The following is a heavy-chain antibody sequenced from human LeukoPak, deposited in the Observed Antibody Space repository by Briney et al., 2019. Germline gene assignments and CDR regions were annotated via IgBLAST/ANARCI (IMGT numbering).Heavy chain of an antibody. CDR1: GFTFRDYF. V-gene: IGHV3-11*01. CDR3: ARATYDSSAVDAFDI. Sequence: GGSLRLSCAASGFTFRDYFMSWSHQAPGKGLEWVAYTNTAGNTIYYADSMKGRFTISRDNAKNSLYLQMNTLRAEDTAVHYCARATYDSSAVDAFDIWGQGTMVTVSP. J-gene: IGHJ3*02. D-gene: IGHD3-22*01. CDR2: TNTAGNTI.